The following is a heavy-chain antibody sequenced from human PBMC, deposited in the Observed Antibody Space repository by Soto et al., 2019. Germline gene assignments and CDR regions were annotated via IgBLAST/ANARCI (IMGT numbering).Heavy chain of an antibody. CDR3: ARDLSSGRDLYGMDV. D-gene: IGHD3-10*01. J-gene: IGHJ6*02. CDR2: IIPIFGTA. V-gene: IGHV1-69*06. CDR1: GGTFSSYA. Sequence: AASVKVSCKASGGTFSSYAISWVRQAPGQGLEWMGGIIPIFGTANYAQKFQGRVTITADKSTSTAYMELSSLRSEDTAVYYCARDLSSGRDLYGMDVWGQGTTVTVSS.